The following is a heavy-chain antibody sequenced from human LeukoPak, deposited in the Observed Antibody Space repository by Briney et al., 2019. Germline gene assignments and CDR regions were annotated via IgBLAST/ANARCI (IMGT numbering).Heavy chain of an antibody. CDR1: GFTFDDYT. CDR3: AKDMSTTGPGGFDY. V-gene: IGHV3-43*01. Sequence: GGSLRLSCAASGFTFDDYTMHWVRQAPGKGLEWVSLISWDGGSTYYADSVKGRFTISRDNSKNSLYLQMNSLRTEDTALYYCAKDMSTTGPGGFDYWGQGTLVTVSS. D-gene: IGHD5/OR15-5a*01. J-gene: IGHJ4*02. CDR2: ISWDGGST.